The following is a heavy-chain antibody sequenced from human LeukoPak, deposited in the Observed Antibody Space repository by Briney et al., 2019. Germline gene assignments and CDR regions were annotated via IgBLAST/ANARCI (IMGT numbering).Heavy chain of an antibody. CDR2: FDPEDGET. CDR3: ATGATIPAGFDF. V-gene: IGHV1-24*01. CDR1: GGTFSSYA. J-gene: IGHJ4*02. Sequence: ASVKVSCKASGGTFSSYAISWVRQAPGKGLECMGLFDPEDGETIYAQNFKGRLTLTGDTFTDTVYMELSSLRFEDTAVYYCATGATIPAGFDFWGQGTLVTVSS. D-gene: IGHD5-24*01.